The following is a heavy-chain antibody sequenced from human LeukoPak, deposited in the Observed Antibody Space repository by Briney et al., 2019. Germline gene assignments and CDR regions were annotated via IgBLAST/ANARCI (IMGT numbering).Heavy chain of an antibody. V-gene: IGHV4-30-4*01. CDR2: IYYSGST. D-gene: IGHD1-14*01. CDR3: ARVPPGFAFDI. CDR1: GGSISSGDYY. Sequence: SQTLSLTCTVSGGSISSGDYYWSWIRQPPGKGLEWIGYIYYSGSTYYNPPLKSRVTISIDTSKNQFSLKLSSVTAADTAVYYCARVPPGFAFDIWGQGTMVTVSS. J-gene: IGHJ3*02.